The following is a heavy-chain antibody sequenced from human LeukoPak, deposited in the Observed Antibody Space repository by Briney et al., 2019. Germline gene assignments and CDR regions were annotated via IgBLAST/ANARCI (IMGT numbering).Heavy chain of an antibody. J-gene: IGHJ4*02. CDR3: AIEPDDAPMDY. CDR2: ISYDGSNK. V-gene: IGHV3-30*03. Sequence: GGSLTLSCAASGFTFSSYGMHWVRQAPGKGLEWVAVISYDGSNKYYADSVKGRFTISRDNSKNTLSLQMNSLRAEDTAVYYCAIEPDDAPMDYWGQGTLVTVSS. D-gene: IGHD5-18*01. CDR1: GFTFSSYG.